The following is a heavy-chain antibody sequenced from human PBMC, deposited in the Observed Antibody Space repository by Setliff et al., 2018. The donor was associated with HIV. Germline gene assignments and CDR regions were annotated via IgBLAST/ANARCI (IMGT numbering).Heavy chain of an antibody. Sequence: SETLSLTCTISGGSISNSDYYWGWIRRPPGKGLEWIGSIYYSGTTYYNASLKCRVTMSVDTSKNQFFLKLNSVTAADTAVYYCARRGGIAVAGRGVTRGFDIWGQGTSVTVSS. CDR2: IYYSGTT. CDR3: ARRGGIAVAGRGVTRGFDI. J-gene: IGHJ3*02. D-gene: IGHD6-19*01. V-gene: IGHV4-39*01. CDR1: GGSISNSDYY.